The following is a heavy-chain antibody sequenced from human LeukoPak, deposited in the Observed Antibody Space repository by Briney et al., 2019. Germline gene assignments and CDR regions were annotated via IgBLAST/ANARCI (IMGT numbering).Heavy chain of an antibody. J-gene: IGHJ4*02. V-gene: IGHV4-39*01. CDR1: GGSMSSSSAY. D-gene: IGHD5-18*01. CDR3: VSPRGFSYGYFDY. CDR2: IYYSKNT. Sequence: KTSETLSLTCTVSGGSMSSSSAYWGWIRQPPGKGLEWIGSIYYSKNTYYNPSLKSRVTISADTSKNQFSLTLGSVSATDTAVYCCVSPRGFSYGYFDYWGQGTLVTVSS.